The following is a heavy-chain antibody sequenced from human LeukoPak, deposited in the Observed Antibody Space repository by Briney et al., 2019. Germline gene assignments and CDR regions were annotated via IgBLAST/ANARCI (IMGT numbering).Heavy chain of an antibody. D-gene: IGHD3-10*01. CDR3: ARGGTDSGSFHYYMDV. V-gene: IGHV3-74*01. CDR2: INSDGSST. J-gene: IGHJ6*03. CDR1: GFTFSSYW. Sequence: PGGSLRLSCAASGFTFSSYWMHWVRQAPGKGLVWVSRINSDGSSTSYADSVKGRFTISRDNAKNTLYLQMNSLRAEDTALYYCARGGTDSGSFHYYMDVWGKGTTVTVSS.